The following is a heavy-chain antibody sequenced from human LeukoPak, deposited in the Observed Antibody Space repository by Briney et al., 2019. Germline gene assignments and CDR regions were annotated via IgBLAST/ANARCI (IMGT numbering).Heavy chain of an antibody. CDR3: ARDNSVGDNAWWFDP. CDR1: GYTFTSYY. CDR2: IIPTGGST. V-gene: IGHV1-46*01. D-gene: IGHD1-26*01. Sequence: ASVKVSCKASGYTFTSYYMHWVRQAPGQGLEWMGLIIPTGGSTGYAQKFQGRVTVTRDMSTSTDYMELSSLRSEDTAIYYCARDNSVGDNAWWFDPWGQGTLVTVSS. J-gene: IGHJ5*02.